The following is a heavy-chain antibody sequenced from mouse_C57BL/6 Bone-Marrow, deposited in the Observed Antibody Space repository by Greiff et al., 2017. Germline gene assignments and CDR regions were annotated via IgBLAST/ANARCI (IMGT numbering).Heavy chain of an antibody. D-gene: IGHD1-1*01. CDR1: GYTFTNYW. V-gene: IGHV1-55*01. CDR2: IYPGSGST. CDR3: ARSITCYAIDY. J-gene: IGHJ4*01. Sequence: QVQLQQPGAELVKPGASVKMSCKASGYTFTNYWITWVKQRPGQGLEWIGDIYPGSGSTNYNEKFKSKATLTVDTSSSTAYMQRSSLTSEDSAVYYCARSITCYAIDYWGQGTSVTVSS.